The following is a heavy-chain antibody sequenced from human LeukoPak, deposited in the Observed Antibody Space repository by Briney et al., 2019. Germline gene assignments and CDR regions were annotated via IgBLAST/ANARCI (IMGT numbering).Heavy chain of an antibody. J-gene: IGHJ2*01. D-gene: IGHD3-22*01. V-gene: IGHV4-59*01. CDR2: SHYSGST. CDR1: RGSISTYY. Sequence: SETLSLTCTVSRGSISTYYWSWIRQPPGKGLEWIGCSHYSGSTNYNPSLKSRVTISVDTSKNQFSLKLSSVTAADTAVYYCARSPVRHIVVVIKHYWYFDLWGRGTLVTVSS. CDR3: ARSPVRHIVVVIKHYWYFDL.